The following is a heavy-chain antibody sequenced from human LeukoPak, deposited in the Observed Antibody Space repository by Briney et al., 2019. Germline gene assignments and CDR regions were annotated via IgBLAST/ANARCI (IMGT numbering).Heavy chain of an antibody. CDR3: ATRIAVAGIYDY. CDR1: GGSISSISYY. D-gene: IGHD6-19*01. CDR2: IYYSGRT. V-gene: IGHV4-39*01. J-gene: IGHJ4*02. Sequence: PSETLSLTCTVSGGSISSISYYWGWIRQPPGKGLEWIGSIYYSGRTYYNPSLKSRVTISVDTSKNQFSLKLSSVTAADTAVYYCATRIAVAGIYDYWGQGTLVTVSS.